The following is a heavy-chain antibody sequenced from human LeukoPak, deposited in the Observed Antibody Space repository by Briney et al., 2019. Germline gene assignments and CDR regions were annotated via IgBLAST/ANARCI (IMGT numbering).Heavy chain of an antibody. CDR1: GFTFSSYS. D-gene: IGHD4-23*01. CDR3: ARMRLRALRWYDY. Sequence: GGSLRLSCAASGFTFSSYSMNWVRQAPGKGLEWVSSISSSSSYIYYADSVKGRFTIPRDNAKNSLYLQMNSLRAEDTAVYYCARMRLRALRWYDYWGQGTLVTVSS. V-gene: IGHV3-21*01. CDR2: ISSSSSYI. J-gene: IGHJ4*02.